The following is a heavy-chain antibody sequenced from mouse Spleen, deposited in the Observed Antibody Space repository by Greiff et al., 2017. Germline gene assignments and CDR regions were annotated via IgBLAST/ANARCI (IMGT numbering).Heavy chain of an antibody. D-gene: IGHD1-2*01. CDR3: ARKEANYYGYGY. V-gene: IGHV1-81*01. CDR2: IYPRSGNT. J-gene: IGHJ2*01. Sequence: VMLVESGAELARPGASVKLSCKASGYTFTSYGISWVKQRTGQGLEWIGEIYPRSGNTYYNEKFKGKATLTADKSSSTAYMELRSLTSEDSAVYFCARKEANYYGYGYWGQGTTLTVSS. CDR1: GYTFTSYG.